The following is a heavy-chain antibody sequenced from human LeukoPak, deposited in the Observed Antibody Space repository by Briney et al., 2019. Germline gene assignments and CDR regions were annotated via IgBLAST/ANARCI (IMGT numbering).Heavy chain of an antibody. D-gene: IGHD6-6*01. J-gene: IGHJ4*02. CDR3: ARASIAARFSSDY. V-gene: IGHV3-23*01. Sequence: PGGSLRLSCAASGFTFSSYAMSWVRQAPGKGLEWVSAISGSGGSTYYADSVKGRFTISRDNSKNTLYLQMNSLRAEDTAVYYCARASIAARFSSDYWGQGTLVTVSS. CDR1: GFTFSSYA. CDR2: ISGSGGST.